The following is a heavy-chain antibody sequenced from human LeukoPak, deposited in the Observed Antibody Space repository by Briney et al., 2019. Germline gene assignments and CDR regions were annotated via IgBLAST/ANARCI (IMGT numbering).Heavy chain of an antibody. J-gene: IGHJ4*02. D-gene: IGHD3-10*01. CDR2: ISDTGDNT. Sequence: GGSLRLSCAASGFTFRVYAMSWVRQAPGKGLEWVSTISDTGDNTYYADSVKGRFTISRDNSKNTLYLQTNSLRAEDTALYFCAKDGWGDPVTWYFYNWGQGTLVTVSS. CDR3: AKDGWGDPVTWYFYN. V-gene: IGHV3-23*01. CDR1: GFTFRVYA.